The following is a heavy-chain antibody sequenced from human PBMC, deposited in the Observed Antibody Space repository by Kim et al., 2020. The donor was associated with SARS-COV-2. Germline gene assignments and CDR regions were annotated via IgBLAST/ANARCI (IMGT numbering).Heavy chain of an antibody. Sequence: GGSLRLSCADSGFTFSSYDMHWVRQATGKGLEWVSAIGTAGDTYYPGSVKGRFTISRENAKNSLYLQMNSLRAGDTAVYYCARGGGSGSYSGDAFDIWGQGTMVTVSS. CDR3: ARGGGSGSYSGDAFDI. D-gene: IGHD3-10*01. J-gene: IGHJ3*02. CDR1: GFTFSSYD. CDR2: IGTAGDT. V-gene: IGHV3-13*04.